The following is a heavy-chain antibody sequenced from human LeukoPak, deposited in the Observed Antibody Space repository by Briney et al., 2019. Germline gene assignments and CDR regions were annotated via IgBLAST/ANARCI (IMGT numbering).Heavy chain of an antibody. CDR3: AKDLNSGNPRGVIDY. CDR2: ISSSSSYI. CDR1: GFTFSIYA. D-gene: IGHD4-23*01. Sequence: PGGSLRLSCAASGFTFSIYAMNWVRQAPGKGLEWVSSISSSSSYIYYADSVKGRFTISRDNSKNTLYLQMNSLRAEDTAIYYCAKDLNSGNPRGVIDYWGQGTLVTVSS. V-gene: IGHV3-21*04. J-gene: IGHJ4*02.